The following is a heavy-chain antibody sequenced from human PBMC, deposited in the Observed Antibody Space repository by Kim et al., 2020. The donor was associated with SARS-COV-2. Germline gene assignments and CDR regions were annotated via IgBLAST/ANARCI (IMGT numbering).Heavy chain of an antibody. CDR3: AKGESGITMVRGVHNWFDP. CDR2: ISGSGGST. J-gene: IGHJ5*02. D-gene: IGHD3-10*01. CDR1: GFTFSSYA. Sequence: GGSLRLSCAASGFTFSSYAMSWVRQAPGKGLEWVSAISGSGGSTYYADSVKGRFTISRDNSKNTLYLQMNSLRAEDTAVYYCAKGESGITMVRGVHNWFDPWGQGTLVTVSS. V-gene: IGHV3-23*01.